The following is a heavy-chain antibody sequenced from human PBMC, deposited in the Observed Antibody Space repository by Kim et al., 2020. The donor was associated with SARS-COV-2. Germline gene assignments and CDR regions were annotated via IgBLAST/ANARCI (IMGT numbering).Heavy chain of an antibody. Sequence: GGSLRLSGAASGFTFSGSAIHWVRQASGKWLEWVGRIRSKANSYATAYAASVKGRFTISRDDLKYTAYLQMNSLKTEDTAVSYCTNVPVTTLAFWDAFD. CDR2: IRSKANSYAT. D-gene: IGHD3-3*02. CDR3: TNVPVTTLAFWDAFD. CDR1: GFTFSGSA. J-gene: IGHJ3*02. V-gene: IGHV3-73*01.